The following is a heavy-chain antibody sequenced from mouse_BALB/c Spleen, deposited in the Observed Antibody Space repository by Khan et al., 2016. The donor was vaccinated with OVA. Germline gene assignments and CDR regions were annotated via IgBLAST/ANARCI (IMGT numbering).Heavy chain of an antibody. CDR2: IYPFNDDT. Sequence: EVQLQQSGPELVKPGASVKMSCKASGYTFTSYVMHWVKQKPGLGLEWIGYIYPFNDDTKYNEKFKGKATLTSDKSSSTAYMELSVLTSEDSRVYYCAPVGTNYVSYAYWDRGTLVTVSA. D-gene: IGHD2-1*01. CDR3: APVGTNYVSYAY. J-gene: IGHJ3*01. CDR1: GYTFTSYV. V-gene: IGHV1S136*01.